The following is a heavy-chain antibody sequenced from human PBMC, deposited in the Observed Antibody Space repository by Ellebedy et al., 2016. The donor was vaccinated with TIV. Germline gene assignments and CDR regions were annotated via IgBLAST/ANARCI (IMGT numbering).Heavy chain of an antibody. CDR2: VNQSGRT. Sequence: SETLSLTCAVYGGSFSGYYWSWVRQPPGKGLEWIGEVNQSGRTNYHPSLKSRVTISADTSTNQFSLKLSSVTAADTAVYYCARGGLWFGELFLNYYYYYMDVWGKGTTVTVSS. CDR3: ARGGLWFGELFLNYYYYYMDV. V-gene: IGHV4-34*01. CDR1: GGSFSGYY. D-gene: IGHD3-10*01. J-gene: IGHJ6*03.